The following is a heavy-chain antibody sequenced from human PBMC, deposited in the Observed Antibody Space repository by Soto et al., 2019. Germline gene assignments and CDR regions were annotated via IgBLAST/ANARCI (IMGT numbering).Heavy chain of an antibody. Sequence: SETLSLTCTVSGGSISSYYWSWIRQPPGKGLEWIGYIYYSGSTNYNPSLKSRVTISVDTSKNQFSLKLSSVTAADTAVYYCARALVGGYYDILTGYYPKYYFDYWGQGTLVTVSS. CDR1: GGSISSYY. CDR3: ARALVGGYYDILTGYYPKYYFDY. J-gene: IGHJ4*02. V-gene: IGHV4-59*01. D-gene: IGHD3-9*01. CDR2: IYYSGST.